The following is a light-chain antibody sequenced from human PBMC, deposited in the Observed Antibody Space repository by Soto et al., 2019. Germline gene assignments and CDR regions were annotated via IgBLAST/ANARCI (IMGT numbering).Light chain of an antibody. V-gene: IGKV3-20*01. CDR1: QSVSSGY. Sequence: EIVLTQSPGTLLLSPGERATLSCRASQSVSSGYLAWYQQKPGQAPRLLIYGASSRATGIPDRFSGSGSGRDFTLTISRLEPEDFAVYYCQQYGSSPKTFGQGTKLEIK. CDR3: QQYGSSPKT. J-gene: IGKJ2*01. CDR2: GAS.